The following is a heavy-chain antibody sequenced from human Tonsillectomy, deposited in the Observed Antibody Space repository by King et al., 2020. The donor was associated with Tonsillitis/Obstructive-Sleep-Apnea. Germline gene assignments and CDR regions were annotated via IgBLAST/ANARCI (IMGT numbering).Heavy chain of an antibody. CDR3: TPVTTVAGPFAY. D-gene: IGHD4-23*01. CDR2: IKSKTNGGTT. CDR1: GFTFTKAW. V-gene: IGHV3-15*07. Sequence: VQLVESGGGLVKPGGSLRLSCAASGFTFTKAWMNWVRQAPGKGLEWVGHIKSKTNGGTTDYAAPVKGRFTISRDDSKNTLYLQMNSLKTEDTAVYYCTPVTTVAGPFAYWGQGTLVTVSS. J-gene: IGHJ4*02.